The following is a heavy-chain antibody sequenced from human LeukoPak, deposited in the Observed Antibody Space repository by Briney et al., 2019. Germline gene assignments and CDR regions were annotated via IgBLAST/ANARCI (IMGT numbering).Heavy chain of an antibody. Sequence: SETLSLTCTVSGGSISSYYWSWIRQPPGKGLEWIGYIYYSGSTNYNPSLKGRVTISVDTSKNQFSLKLSSVTAADTAVYYCARATTQWFDPWGQGTLVTVSS. CDR3: ARATTQWFDP. V-gene: IGHV4-59*01. CDR2: IYYSGST. D-gene: IGHD4-17*01. J-gene: IGHJ5*02. CDR1: GGSISSYY.